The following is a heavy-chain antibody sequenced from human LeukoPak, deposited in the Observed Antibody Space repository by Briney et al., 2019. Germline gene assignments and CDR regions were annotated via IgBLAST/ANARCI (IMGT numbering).Heavy chain of an antibody. D-gene: IGHD6-13*01. Sequence: ASLKVSCKASGGTFSSYAISWVRQAPGQGLEWMGWINPNSGGTNYAQKFQGRVTMTRDTSISTAYMELSRLRSDDTAVYYCARDLYSSTPGDYWGQGTLVTVSS. CDR2: INPNSGGT. J-gene: IGHJ4*02. CDR1: GGTFSSYA. CDR3: ARDLYSSTPGDY. V-gene: IGHV1-2*02.